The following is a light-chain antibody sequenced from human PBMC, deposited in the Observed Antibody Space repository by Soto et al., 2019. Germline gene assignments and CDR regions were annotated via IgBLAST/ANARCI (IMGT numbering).Light chain of an antibody. V-gene: IGLV1-40*01. CDR3: QSYDTSLSGWV. J-gene: IGLJ3*02. CDR1: SSNIGAYFD. CDR2: GNT. Sequence: SVLTQPPSVSGAPGQRVTISCTGSSSNIGAYFDVHWYQQLPGTAPKLLIYGNTNRPSGVPDRFSGSKSGTSASLAITGLQAEDDADYYCQSYDTSLSGWVFGGGTKLTVL.